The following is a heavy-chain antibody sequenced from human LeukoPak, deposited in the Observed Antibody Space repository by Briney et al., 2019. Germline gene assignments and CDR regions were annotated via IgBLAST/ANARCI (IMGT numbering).Heavy chain of an antibody. CDR1: GGTFSSYA. CDR3: ARVMYYYDSSGGAFDI. V-gene: IGHV1-69*13. D-gene: IGHD3-22*01. Sequence: SVKVSCKASGGTFSSYAISWVRQAPGQGLEWMGGIIPIFGTANYAQKFQGRVTITADEPTSTAYMELSSLRSEDTAVYYCARVMYYYDSSGGAFDIWGQGTMVTVSS. J-gene: IGHJ3*02. CDR2: IIPIFGTA.